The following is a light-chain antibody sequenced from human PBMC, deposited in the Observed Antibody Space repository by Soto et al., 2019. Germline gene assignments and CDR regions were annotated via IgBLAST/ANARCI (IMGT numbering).Light chain of an antibody. J-gene: IGKJ4*01. CDR2: KAS. V-gene: IGKV1-5*03. CDR3: QQYNSYPLT. Sequence: DIQMTQSPSTLSASVGDRVTITCRASQSISSWLAWYQQKPGKAPKLLIYKASSLEAGVPSRFSGSGSGTEFTLTISSLQPDDFAIYYCQQYNSYPLTFGGGTKVEIK. CDR1: QSISSW.